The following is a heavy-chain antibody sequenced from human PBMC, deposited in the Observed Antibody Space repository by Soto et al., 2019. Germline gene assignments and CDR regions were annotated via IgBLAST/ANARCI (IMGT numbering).Heavy chain of an antibody. J-gene: IGHJ6*02. CDR2: IIPISETT. CDR3: ARSQGSSTSLEIYYYYYYGMDV. V-gene: IGHV1-69*01. CDR1: EGTFSSYA. D-gene: IGHD2-2*01. Sequence: QVQLVQSGAEVKKPGSSVKVSCKASEGTFSSYAISWVRQAPGQGLEWMGGIIPISETTNYAQKFQGRVTITADESKSTAYMELSSLRSEDTAVYYCARSQGSSTSLEIYYYYYYGMDVWGQGTTVTVSS.